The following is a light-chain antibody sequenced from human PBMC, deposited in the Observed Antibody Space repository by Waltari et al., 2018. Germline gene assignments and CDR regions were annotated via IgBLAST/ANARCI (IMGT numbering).Light chain of an antibody. CDR1: QSVSTW. CDR3: QHYNSYPLT. CDR2: RAS. Sequence: DIQLTQSPSTLPASVGDRVTITCRASQSVSTWLAWYQQKPGKAPKLLIYRASILESGVPSRFSGSGSGTEFTLTISSLQPEDFATYFCQHYNSYPLTFGGGIKVDI. J-gene: IGKJ4*01. V-gene: IGKV1-5*03.